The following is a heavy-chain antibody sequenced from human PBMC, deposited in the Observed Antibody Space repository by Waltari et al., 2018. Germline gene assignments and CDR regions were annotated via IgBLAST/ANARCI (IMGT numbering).Heavy chain of an antibody. D-gene: IGHD3-10*01. Sequence: QVQLQQWGAGLLKPSEPLSPTCAVYGGSFSGYYCSWIRQPPGKGLEWIGEINHSGSTNYNPSLKSRVTISVDTSKNQFSLKLSSVTAADTAVYYCARWYGSGIGGMDVWGQGTTVTVSS. J-gene: IGHJ6*02. CDR2: INHSGST. V-gene: IGHV4-34*01. CDR1: GGSFSGYY. CDR3: ARWYGSGIGGMDV.